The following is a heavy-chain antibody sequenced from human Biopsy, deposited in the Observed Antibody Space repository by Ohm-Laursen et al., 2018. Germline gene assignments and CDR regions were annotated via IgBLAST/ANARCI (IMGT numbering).Heavy chain of an antibody. V-gene: IGHV1-24*01. CDR2: FAPENGKT. J-gene: IGHJ4*02. CDR3: AGDINNWNVNY. Sequence: ASSVKVSCKVSGYSVTELSMHWVRQAPGKGLEWMGGFAPENGKTIYAQKFQGRVTMTEDTSTDTAYMELSNLRSEDTAVYYCAGDINNWNVNYWGQGTLVIVSS. CDR1: GYSVTELS. D-gene: IGHD1-20*01.